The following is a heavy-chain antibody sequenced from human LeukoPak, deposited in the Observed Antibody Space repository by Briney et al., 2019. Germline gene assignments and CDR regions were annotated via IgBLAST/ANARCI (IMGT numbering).Heavy chain of an antibody. D-gene: IGHD6-13*01. Sequence: GGSLRLSCAASGFTFSSYAMHWVRQAPGKGLEWVAVISYDGSNKYYADSVKGRFTISRDNSKNTLYLQMNSLRAEDTAVYYCARDLYSSRTNDAFVIWGQGTMVTVSS. J-gene: IGHJ3*02. CDR1: GFTFSSYA. CDR2: ISYDGSNK. V-gene: IGHV3-30*04. CDR3: ARDLYSSRTNDAFVI.